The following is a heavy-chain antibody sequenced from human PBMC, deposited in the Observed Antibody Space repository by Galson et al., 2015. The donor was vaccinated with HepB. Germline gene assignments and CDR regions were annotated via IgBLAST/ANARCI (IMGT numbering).Heavy chain of an antibody. V-gene: IGHV1-24*01. D-gene: IGHD3-10*01. CDR1: GYTLTELS. CDR2: FDPEDGET. CDR3: ATDSGGSGSYSLGAFDI. J-gene: IGHJ3*02. Sequence: SVKVSCKVSGYTLTELSMHWVRQAPGKGLEWMGGFDPEDGETIYAQKFQGRVTMTEDTSTDTAYMELSSLRSEDTAVYYCATDSGGSGSYSLGAFDIWGQGTMVTVSS.